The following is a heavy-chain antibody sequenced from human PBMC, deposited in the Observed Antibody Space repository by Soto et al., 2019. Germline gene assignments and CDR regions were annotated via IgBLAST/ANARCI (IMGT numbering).Heavy chain of an antibody. D-gene: IGHD2-21*02. CDR2: IYWDDDK. Sequence: QITFKDSCPTLVKPTQTLTLTCTFSGFSLSTTDDGVGWIRQPPGKAPEWLALIYWDDDKRYSPSLKTRLTITKDTSKNQVVLTVTNVDPVDTATYYCAHGSCFGADCYPNPYFDFWGQGILVTVSS. CDR3: AHGSCFGADCYPNPYFDF. CDR1: GFSLSTTDDG. V-gene: IGHV2-5*02. J-gene: IGHJ4*02.